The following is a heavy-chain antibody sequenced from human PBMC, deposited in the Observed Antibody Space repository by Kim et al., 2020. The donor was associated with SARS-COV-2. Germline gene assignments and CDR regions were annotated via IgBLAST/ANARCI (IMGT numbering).Heavy chain of an antibody. D-gene: IGHD3-3*01. CDR3: AASRDYDFWSGYYTSRTGPDYYYYGMYV. Sequence: SETLSLTCAVSGGSISSGGYSWSWIRQPPGKGLEWIGYIYHSGSTYYNPSLKSRVTISVDRSKNQFSLKLSSVTAADTAVYYCAASRDYDFWSGYYTSRTGPDYYYYGMYVWGQGTTVTVSS. CDR1: GGSISSGGYS. V-gene: IGHV4-30-2*01. J-gene: IGHJ6*02. CDR2: IYHSGST.